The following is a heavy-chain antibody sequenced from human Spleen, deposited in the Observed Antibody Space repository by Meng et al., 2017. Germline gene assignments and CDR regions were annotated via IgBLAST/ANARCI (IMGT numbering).Heavy chain of an antibody. CDR2: IYNSGST. CDR3: AREPYYYGSGSYYYYYGMDV. CDR1: GGSISSYY. V-gene: IGHV4-4*07. J-gene: IGHJ6*02. D-gene: IGHD3-10*01. Sequence: GSLRLSCTVSGGSISSYYWSWIRQPAGKGLEWIGRIYNSGSTNYNPSLKSRVTMSVDTSKNQFSLKLSSVTAADTAVYYCAREPYYYGSGSYYYYYGMDVWGQGTTVTVSS.